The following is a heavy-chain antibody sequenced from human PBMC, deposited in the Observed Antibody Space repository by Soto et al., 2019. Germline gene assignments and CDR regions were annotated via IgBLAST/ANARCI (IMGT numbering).Heavy chain of an antibody. D-gene: IGHD3-10*01. V-gene: IGHV3-74*01. CDR1: GFTFSGYW. J-gene: IGHJ4*02. Sequence: LRLSCAASGFTFSGYWMHWVRQVPGKGLVWVSRINSDGSITGYADSVKGRFTISRENAKNTLYLQMSNLRVEDTAVYYCARRPDGRYFDHWGQGTMVTVYS. CDR2: INSDGSIT. CDR3: ARRPDGRYFDH.